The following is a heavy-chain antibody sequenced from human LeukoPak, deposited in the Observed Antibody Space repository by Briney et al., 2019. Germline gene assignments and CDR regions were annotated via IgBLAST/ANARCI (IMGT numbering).Heavy chain of an antibody. CDR2: ISRDGDGT. D-gene: IGHD6-19*01. CDR1: GFNLEDFG. Sequence: GGSLRLSCSGSGFNLEDFGMNWVRQAPGKGLEWVAGISRDGDGTSYADSVRGRFTISRDNAKNTLYLQMNSLSGDDTAVYYCARAGASGWYAAGWFDPWGQGSLVTVSS. J-gene: IGHJ5*02. V-gene: IGHV3-20*04. CDR3: ARAGASGWYAAGWFDP.